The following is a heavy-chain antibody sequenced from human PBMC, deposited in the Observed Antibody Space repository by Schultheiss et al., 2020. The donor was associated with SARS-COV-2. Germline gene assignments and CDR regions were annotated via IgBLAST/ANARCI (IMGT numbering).Heavy chain of an antibody. D-gene: IGHD3-10*01. V-gene: IGHV3-48*03. Sequence: GGSLRLSCAASGFTFSSYEMNWVRQAPGKGLEWVSYISSSGSTIYYADSVKGRFTISRDNAKNSLYLQMNSLRAEDTAVYYCAKNYYGSGSYGYYGMDVWGQGTTVTVSS. J-gene: IGHJ6*02. CDR3: AKNYYGSGSYGYYGMDV. CDR1: GFTFSSYE. CDR2: ISSSGSTI.